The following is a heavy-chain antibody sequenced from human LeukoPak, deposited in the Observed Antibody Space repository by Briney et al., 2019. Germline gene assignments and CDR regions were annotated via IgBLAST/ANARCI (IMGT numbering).Heavy chain of an antibody. D-gene: IGHD3-10*01. V-gene: IGHV1-2*02. Sequence: ASVKVSCKASGYTFTGYYMHWVRQDPRQGLEWMGWINPNSGGTNYAQRFQGRVTMTRDTSISTVYMELSSLRSEDTAVYYCARSGDYYGSGRSPFDPWGQGTLVTVSS. CDR1: GYTFTGYY. CDR2: INPNSGGT. CDR3: ARSGDYYGSGRSPFDP. J-gene: IGHJ5*02.